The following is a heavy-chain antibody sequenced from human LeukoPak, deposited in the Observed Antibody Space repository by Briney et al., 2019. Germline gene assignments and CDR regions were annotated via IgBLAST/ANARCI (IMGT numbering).Heavy chain of an antibody. Sequence: PSETLSLTCTVSGGSISSGDYYWSWIRQPPGKGLEWIGYIYYSGSTYYNPSLKSRVTISVDTSKNQFSLKLSSVTAADTAVYYCARVALGSVNPKYYFDYWGQGTLVTVSS. CDR3: ARVALGSVNPKYYFDY. J-gene: IGHJ4*02. CDR1: GGSISSGDYY. V-gene: IGHV4-30-4*01. CDR2: IYYSGST. D-gene: IGHD2-15*01.